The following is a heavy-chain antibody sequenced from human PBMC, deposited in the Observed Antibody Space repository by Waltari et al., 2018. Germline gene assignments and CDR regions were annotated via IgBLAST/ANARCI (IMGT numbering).Heavy chain of an antibody. CDR1: GFTFSSYS. Sequence: EVQLVESGGGLVKPGGSLRLSCAASGFTFSSYSMNWVRQAPGKGLEWVSSISSSSSYIYYADSVKGRVTISRDNAKNSLYLQMNSLRAEDTAVYYCARAVAGTFDYWGQGTLVTVSS. D-gene: IGHD6-19*01. CDR2: ISSSSSYI. V-gene: IGHV3-21*01. CDR3: ARAVAGTFDY. J-gene: IGHJ4*02.